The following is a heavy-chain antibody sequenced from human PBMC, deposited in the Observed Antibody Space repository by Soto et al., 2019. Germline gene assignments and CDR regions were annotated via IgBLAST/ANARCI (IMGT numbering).Heavy chain of an antibody. V-gene: IGHV2-5*02. J-gene: IGHJ4*02. Sequence: GLDLEWLALIYWDDDKRYSPFLTSRLTITKDTSKNQVVLTMSNMDPVDTARYYCAHIVVAGLGYYFDYWGQGTLVTVSS. D-gene: IGHD6-19*01. CDR2: IYWDDDK. CDR3: AHIVVAGLGYYFDY.